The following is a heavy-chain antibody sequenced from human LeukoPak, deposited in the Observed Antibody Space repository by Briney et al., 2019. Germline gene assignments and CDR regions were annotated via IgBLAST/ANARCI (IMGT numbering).Heavy chain of an antibody. J-gene: IGHJ4*02. CDR2: IYYSGST. Sequence: PSETLSLTCTVSGGSISSSSYYWGWIRQPPGKGLEWIGSIYYSGSTYYNPSLKSRVTISVDTSKNRFSLKLSSVTAADTAVYYCAKIVTAGYYYFDSWGQGTLVTVSS. CDR1: GGSISSSSYY. CDR3: AKIVTAGYYYFDS. V-gene: IGHV4-39*07. D-gene: IGHD2/OR15-2a*01.